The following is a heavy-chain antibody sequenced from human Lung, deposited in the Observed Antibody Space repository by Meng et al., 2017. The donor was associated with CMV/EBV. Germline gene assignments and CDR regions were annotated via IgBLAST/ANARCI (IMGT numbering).Heavy chain of an antibody. CDR3: AGGPRSSTSLGY. CDR2: INPNSGGT. J-gene: IGHJ4*02. V-gene: IGHV1-2*02. D-gene: IGHD2-2*01. Sequence: ASXXVSXKASGYTFIGYYMHWVRQAPGQGLEWMGWINPNSGGTNYAQKFQGRVTMTRDTSISTAYMELSRLRSDDTAVYYCAGGPRSSTSLGYWGQGTLVPFSS. CDR1: GYTFIGYY.